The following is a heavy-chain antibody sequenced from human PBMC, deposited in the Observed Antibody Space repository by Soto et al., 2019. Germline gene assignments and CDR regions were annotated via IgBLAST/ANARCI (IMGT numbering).Heavy chain of an antibody. J-gene: IGHJ3*02. CDR2: ISYDGNNE. D-gene: IGHD1-26*01. Sequence: QVQLVESGGGVVQPGRSLRLSCAASGFTFSAYPMHWVRQPPGKGLEWVAVISYDGNNERYTDPVKGRFTVSRDNSKSTLYLQMNSLKSEDTAVYYCARDGYSGRSDGFDIWGQGTMVTVSS. V-gene: IGHV3-30-3*01. CDR1: GFTFSAYP. CDR3: ARDGYSGRSDGFDI.